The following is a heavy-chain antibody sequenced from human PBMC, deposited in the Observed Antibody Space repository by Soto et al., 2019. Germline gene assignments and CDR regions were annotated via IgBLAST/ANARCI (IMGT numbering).Heavy chain of an antibody. CDR1: GYSFTTYG. V-gene: IGHV1-18*04. CDR3: ARTPRAQMIVLEAATRFDY. CDR2: ISPYNGDT. Sequence: QVQLVQSGAEVKRPGASVKVSCKASGYSFTTYGFNWVRQAPGQGLEWMGWISPYNGDTNYAHNFQGRVTLTTDTSTSTAYMELRSLTSDDTGVYYCARTPRAQMIVLEAATRFDYWGQGTLVTVSS. D-gene: IGHD2-15*01. J-gene: IGHJ4*02.